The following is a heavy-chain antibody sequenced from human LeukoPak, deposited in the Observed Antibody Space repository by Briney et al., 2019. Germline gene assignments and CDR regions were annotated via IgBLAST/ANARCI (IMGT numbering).Heavy chain of an antibody. CDR2: ISGSGSST. V-gene: IGHV3-23*01. CDR3: ARGSSRRSGGNIYFYYYFMDV. Sequence: GGSLRLSCAASGFTFSNYAMRWVRQAPGKGLEWVSGISGSGSSTYYADSVKGRFTISRDNSKNTLYLQMNSLRAEDTAVYYCARGSSRRSGGNIYFYYYFMDVWGKGTTVTVSS. J-gene: IGHJ6*03. CDR1: GFTFSNYA. D-gene: IGHD2-8*02.